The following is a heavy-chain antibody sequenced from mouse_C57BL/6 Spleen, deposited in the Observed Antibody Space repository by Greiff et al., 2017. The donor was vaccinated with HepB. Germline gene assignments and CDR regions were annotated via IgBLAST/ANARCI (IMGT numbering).Heavy chain of an antibody. CDR2: IHPNSGST. CDR3: AREDYYGSSDAMDY. V-gene: IGHV1-64*01. CDR1: GYTFTSYW. Sequence: QVQLQQPGAELVKPGASVKLSCKASGYTFTSYWMHWVKQRPGQGLEWIGMIHPNSGSTNYNEKFKSKATLTVDKTSSTAYMQLSSLTSEDSAVYYCAREDYYGSSDAMDYWGQGTSVTVSS. D-gene: IGHD1-1*01. J-gene: IGHJ4*01.